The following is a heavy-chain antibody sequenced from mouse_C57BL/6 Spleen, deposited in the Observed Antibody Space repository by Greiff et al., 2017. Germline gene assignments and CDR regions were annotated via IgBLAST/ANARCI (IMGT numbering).Heavy chain of an antibody. Sequence: VQLQESGAELARPGASVKLSCKASGYTFTSYGISWVKQRTGQGLEWIGEIYPRSGNTYYNEKFKGKATLTADKSSSTAYMELRSLTSEDSAVYFCARSGGTHYAMDYWGQGTSVTVSS. CDR2: IYPRSGNT. CDR1: GYTFTSYG. CDR3: ARSGGTHYAMDY. V-gene: IGHV1-81*01. J-gene: IGHJ4*01. D-gene: IGHD2-14*01.